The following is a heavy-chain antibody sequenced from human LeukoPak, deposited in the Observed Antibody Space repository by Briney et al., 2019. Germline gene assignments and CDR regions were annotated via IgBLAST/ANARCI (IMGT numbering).Heavy chain of an antibody. CDR1: GYTFTSYG. J-gene: IGHJ6*02. D-gene: IGHD6-13*01. V-gene: IGHV1-18*01. CDR2: ISAYNGNT. CDR3: ARALRSGRIAAAGPNYGMDV. Sequence: GASVKVSYKASGYTFTSYGISWVRQAPGQGLEWMGWISAYNGNTNYAQKLQGRVTMTTDTSTSTAYMELRSLRSDDTAVYYCARALRSGRIAAAGPNYGMDVWGQGTTVTVSS.